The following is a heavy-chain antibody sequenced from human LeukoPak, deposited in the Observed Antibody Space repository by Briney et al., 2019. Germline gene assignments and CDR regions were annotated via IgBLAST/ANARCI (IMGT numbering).Heavy chain of an antibody. CDR2: LNPNSGDT. D-gene: IGHD3-10*01. CDR1: GYTFTGYY. J-gene: IGHJ6*02. CDR3: AKVGDFHGLDV. Sequence: ASVKVSCKASGYTFTGYYLHWVRQAPGQGLEWMGWLNPNSGDTNYGQEFKGRVTMTRDTSINTGYMELTRLRSDDTAVYYCAKVGDFHGLDVWGQGTTVTVSS. V-gene: IGHV1-2*02.